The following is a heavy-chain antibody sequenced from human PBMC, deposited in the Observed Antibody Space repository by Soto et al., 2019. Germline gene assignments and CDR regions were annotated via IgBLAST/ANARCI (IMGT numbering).Heavy chain of an antibody. CDR1: GYTFTSYD. V-gene: IGHV1-8*01. J-gene: IGHJ6*03. Sequence: QVHLVQSGAEVKKPGASVKVSRKASGYTFTSYDINWVRQVAGQGLEWMGWMNPNSGDTAYAQEFQGRVTMSRNTSISIAYMELSSLRPADTAVYYCARGLKMLRVFGLKTYYYYYMDVWGKGTTVTLSS. CDR2: MNPNSGDT. D-gene: IGHD3-10*01. CDR3: ARGLKMLRVFGLKTYYYYYMDV.